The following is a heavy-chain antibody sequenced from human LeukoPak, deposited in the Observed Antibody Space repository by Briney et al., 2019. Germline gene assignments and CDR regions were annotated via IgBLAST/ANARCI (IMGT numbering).Heavy chain of an antibody. D-gene: IGHD5-12*01. J-gene: IGHJ4*02. CDR2: ISGSGGST. Sequence: GGSLRLSCAASGFTFSSYAMSWVRQAPGKGLEWVSAISGSGGSTYYADSVKGRFTISRDNSKNTLYLQMNSLRAEDTAVYYCARVGDIVATISLDYWGQGTLVTVSS. V-gene: IGHV3-23*01. CDR3: ARVGDIVATISLDY. CDR1: GFTFSSYA.